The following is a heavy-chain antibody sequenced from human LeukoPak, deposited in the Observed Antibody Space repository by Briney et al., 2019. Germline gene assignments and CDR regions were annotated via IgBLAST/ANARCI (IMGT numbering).Heavy chain of an antibody. CDR1: GFTFSSYG. D-gene: IGHD3-10*01. CDR3: AKDLWFGELRHYFDY. Sequence: GGSLRLSCAASGFTFSSYGMHWVRQAPGKGLEWVAFIRYDGSNKYYADSVKGRFTISRDNSKNTLYLQTNSLRAEDTAVYYCAKDLWFGELRHYFDYWGQGTLVTASS. V-gene: IGHV3-30*02. J-gene: IGHJ4*02. CDR2: IRYDGSNK.